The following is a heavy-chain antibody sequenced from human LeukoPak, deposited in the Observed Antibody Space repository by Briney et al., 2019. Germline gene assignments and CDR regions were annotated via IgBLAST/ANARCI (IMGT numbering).Heavy chain of an antibody. D-gene: IGHD6-13*01. CDR1: GFTFSNYW. V-gene: IGHV3-7*03. Sequence: GGSLRLSCAASGFTFSNYWMTWVRHSPGKGLGWGAIIKHDGSDKYCVDSVKGRFTISRDNAKNSLYLQMNSLRAEDTAVYYCARITADGYGMDVWGQGTTVTVSS. CDR2: IKHDGSDK. CDR3: ARITADGYGMDV. J-gene: IGHJ6*02.